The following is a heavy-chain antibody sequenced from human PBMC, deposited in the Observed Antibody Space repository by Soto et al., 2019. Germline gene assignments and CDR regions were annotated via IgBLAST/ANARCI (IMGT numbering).Heavy chain of an antibody. Sequence: GGSLRLSCAASGFTVSSKYMTWVRQAPGKGLEWVSLIQSGGTTYYADSVKGRFTISRDTSENTLHLKMNSLRVEDTAVYYCAKASGGSSKDHYEIDVRSKGTTVTVSS. J-gene: IGHJ6*04. CDR1: GFTVSSKY. CDR3: AKASGGSSKDHYEIDV. CDR2: IQSGGTT. V-gene: IGHV3-66*01. D-gene: IGHD2-15*01.